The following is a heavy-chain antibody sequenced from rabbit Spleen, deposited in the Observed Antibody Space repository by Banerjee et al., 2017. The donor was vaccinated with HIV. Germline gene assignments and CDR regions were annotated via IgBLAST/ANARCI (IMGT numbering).Heavy chain of an antibody. J-gene: IGHJ6*01. CDR2: IDSGSSGFT. D-gene: IGHD8-1*01. CDR1: GVSFSSSSY. V-gene: IGHV1S40*01. Sequence: VESGGGLVKPGASLTLTCTASGVSFSSSSYMCWVRQAPGKGLEWIACIDSGSSGFTYFASWAKGRFTISKTSSTTVTLQMTSLTAADTATYFCARDSGSSFSSYGMDLWGPGTLVTVS. CDR3: ARDSGSSFSSYGMDL.